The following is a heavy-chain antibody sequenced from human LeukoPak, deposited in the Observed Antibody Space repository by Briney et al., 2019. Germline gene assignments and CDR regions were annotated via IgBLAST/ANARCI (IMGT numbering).Heavy chain of an antibody. D-gene: IGHD5-18*01. Sequence: PSETLSLTCTVSGGSISSYYWSWIRQPPGKGLEWIGYIDYSGSTNYNPSLKSRVTIAVDKSKNQFSLKLISVTAADTAVYYCARVKSYGHFDYWGQGTLVTVSS. J-gene: IGHJ4*02. CDR3: ARVKSYGHFDY. CDR1: GGSISSYY. V-gene: IGHV4-59*12. CDR2: IDYSGST.